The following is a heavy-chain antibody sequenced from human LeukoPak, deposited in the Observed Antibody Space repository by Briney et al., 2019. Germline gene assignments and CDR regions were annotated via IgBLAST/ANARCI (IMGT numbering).Heavy chain of an antibody. Sequence: SETLSLTCTVSVGSVSSSRYCWSWIRQPPGKGLEWIGYIFYSGSTNYNPSLKSRVTISVDTTRNQFSLKLSSVTAADTAVYYCARVPLGTTHFDYWGQGTLVTVSS. D-gene: IGHD7-27*01. CDR2: IFYSGST. CDR1: VGSVSSSRYC. CDR3: ARVPLGTTHFDY. V-gene: IGHV4-61*01. J-gene: IGHJ4*02.